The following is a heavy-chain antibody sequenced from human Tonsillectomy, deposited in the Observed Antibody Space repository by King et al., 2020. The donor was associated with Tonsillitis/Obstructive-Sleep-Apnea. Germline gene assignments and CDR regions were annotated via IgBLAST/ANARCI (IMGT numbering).Heavy chain of an antibody. V-gene: IGHV4-34*01. CDR3: ASRQWQQLRAFYY. Sequence: VQLQQWGAGLLKPSETLSLTCAVYGGSFSGYFCTWIRQPPGKGLEWIGEINHSGSTNYNPSLKSRVTISVDTSKNQFSLKLSSVTAADPAVYYCASRQWQQLRAFYYWGQGTLVTVSS. CDR1: GGSFSGYF. J-gene: IGHJ4*02. CDR2: INHSGST. D-gene: IGHD6-13*01.